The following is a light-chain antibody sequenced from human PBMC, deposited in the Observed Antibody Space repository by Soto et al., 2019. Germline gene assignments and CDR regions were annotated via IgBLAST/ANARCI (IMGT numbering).Light chain of an antibody. CDR2: GNN. CDR1: SANIGAGYD. CDR3: HSYDSTLSGLYV. J-gene: IGLJ1*01. V-gene: IGLV1-40*01. Sequence: QSVLTQPPSMSGAPGQRVTISCTGTSANIGAGYDVHWYQQLPGMAPKLLIYGNNNRPSGVPDRFSGSKSGTSASLAITGLQAEDEADYYCHSYDSTLSGLYVLGTGTKLTVL.